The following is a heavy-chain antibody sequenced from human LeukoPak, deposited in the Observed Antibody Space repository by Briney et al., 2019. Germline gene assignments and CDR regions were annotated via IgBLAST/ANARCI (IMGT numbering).Heavy chain of an antibody. CDR2: IYYSGST. CDR3: ARSGSYSYNWFDP. CDR1: GGSFSGYY. D-gene: IGHD1-26*01. V-gene: IGHV4-59*01. J-gene: IGHJ5*02. Sequence: PSETLSLTCAVYGGSFSGYYWSWIRQPPGKGLEWIGYIYYSGSTNYNPSLKSRVTISVDTSKNQFSLKPSSVTAADTAVYYCARSGSYSYNWFDPWGQGTLVTVSS.